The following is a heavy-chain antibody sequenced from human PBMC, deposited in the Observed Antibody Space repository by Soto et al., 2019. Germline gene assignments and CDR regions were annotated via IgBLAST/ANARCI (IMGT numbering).Heavy chain of an antibody. CDR3: VRGGNAAGAFDI. CDR1: GFTFSDYG. V-gene: IGHV3-33*01. D-gene: IGHD3-16*01. J-gene: IGHJ3*02. CDR2: IWDDGNKK. Sequence: QVQLVESGGGVVQPGRSLRLSCAASGFTFSDYGLHWVRQAPGKGREWVAVIWDDGNKKFYADSVKGRFTISRDNSENMLYVQMNSLRAEDTAVYFCVRGGNAAGAFDIWGQGTMVTVFS.